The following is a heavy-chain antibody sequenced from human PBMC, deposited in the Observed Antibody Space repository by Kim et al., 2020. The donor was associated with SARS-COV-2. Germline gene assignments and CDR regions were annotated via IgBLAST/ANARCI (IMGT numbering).Heavy chain of an antibody. Sequence: SETLSLTCTVSGGSISSSSYYWGWIRQPPGKGLEWIGSIYYSGSTYYNPSLKSRVTISVDTSKNQFSLKLSSVTAADTAVYYCARHVVVVVAAHYYFDYWGQGTLVTVSS. J-gene: IGHJ4*02. V-gene: IGHV4-39*01. D-gene: IGHD2-15*01. CDR1: GGSISSSSYY. CDR3: ARHVVVVVAAHYYFDY. CDR2: IYYSGST.